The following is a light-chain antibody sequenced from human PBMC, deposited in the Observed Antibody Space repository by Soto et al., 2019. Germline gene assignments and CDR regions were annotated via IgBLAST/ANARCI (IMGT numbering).Light chain of an antibody. V-gene: IGKV3-15*01. Sequence: EIVRTQSPATLSVSPGERATLSCRASQSVSSNLAWYQQKPGQAPRLLIYGASTRATGIPASFSGSGSGTEFTLTISGLQSEDFAVYYCQQYKSWPRTFGQGTKVEIK. CDR1: QSVSSN. J-gene: IGKJ1*01. CDR3: QQYKSWPRT. CDR2: GAS.